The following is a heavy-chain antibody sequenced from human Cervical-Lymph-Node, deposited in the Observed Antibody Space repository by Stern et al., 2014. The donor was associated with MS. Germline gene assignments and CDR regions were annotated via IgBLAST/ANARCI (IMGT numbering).Heavy chain of an antibody. J-gene: IGHJ4*02. V-gene: IGHV1-46*01. CDR3: ARKPANNSFDY. Sequence: QVQLEESGAEVKKPGASVKVSCKTSGYTFISYNIHWVRQAPGQGLEWMGAISPKIGNTDYAQNFQGRVSVTRDTSTTTVNMELSSLTSEDTAIYYCARKPANNSFDYWGQGTLVAVSS. CDR1: GYTFISYN. CDR2: ISPKIGNT.